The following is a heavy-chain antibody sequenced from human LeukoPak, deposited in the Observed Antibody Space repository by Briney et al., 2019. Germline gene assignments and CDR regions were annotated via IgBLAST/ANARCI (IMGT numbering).Heavy chain of an antibody. CDR1: GFTFSSYA. D-gene: IGHD6-13*01. CDR3: AKDRSSSWRVHGY. J-gene: IGHJ4*02. Sequence: GGSLRLSCAASGFTFSSYAMSWVRQAPGKRLEWVSAISGSGGSTYYADSVKGRFTISRDNSKNTLYLQMNSLRAEDTAVYYCAKDRSSSWRVHGYWGQGTLVTVSS. V-gene: IGHV3-23*01. CDR2: ISGSGGST.